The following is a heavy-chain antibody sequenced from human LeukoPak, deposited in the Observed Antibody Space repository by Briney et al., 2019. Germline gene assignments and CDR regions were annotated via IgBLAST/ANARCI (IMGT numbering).Heavy chain of an antibody. J-gene: IGHJ4*02. CDR1: GCTFSSYA. V-gene: IGHV1-69*01. CDR3: ARGERYFDWLLSG. D-gene: IGHD3-9*01. Sequence: SVKVSCKASGCTFSSYAISWVRQAPGQGLEWMGGIIPIFGTANYAQKFQGRVTITADESTSTAYMELSSLRSEDTAVYYCARGERYFDWLLSGWGQGTLVTVSS. CDR2: IIPIFGTA.